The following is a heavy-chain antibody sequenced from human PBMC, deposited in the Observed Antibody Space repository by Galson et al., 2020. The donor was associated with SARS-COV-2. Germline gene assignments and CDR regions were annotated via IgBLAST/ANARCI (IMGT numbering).Heavy chain of an antibody. J-gene: IGHJ6*03. CDR1: GFTFGDYA. D-gene: IGHD3-22*01. V-gene: IGHV3-49*03. CDR2: IRSKAYGGTT. CDR3: TRDRFDYYDSSGYYTSYYYYYMDV. Sequence: GESLKISCTASGFTFGDYAMSWFRQAPGKGLEWVGFIRSKAYGGTTEYAASVKGRFTISRDDSKSIAYLQMNSLKTEDTAVYYCTRDRFDYYDSSGYYTSYYYYYMDVWGKGTTVTVSS.